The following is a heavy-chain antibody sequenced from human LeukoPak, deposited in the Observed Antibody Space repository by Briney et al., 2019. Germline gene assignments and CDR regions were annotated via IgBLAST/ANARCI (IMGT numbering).Heavy chain of an antibody. CDR3: ARHGRVSGWYY. V-gene: IGHV4-59*08. CDR2: IYYSGST. CDR1: GGSISSHY. Sequence: PSETLSLTCTVSGGSISSHYWSWIRQPPGKGLEWIGYIYYSGSTNYNPSLKSRVTISVDTSKNQFSLKLSSVTAADTAVYYCARHGRVSGWYYWGQGTLVTVSS. J-gene: IGHJ4*02. D-gene: IGHD6-19*01.